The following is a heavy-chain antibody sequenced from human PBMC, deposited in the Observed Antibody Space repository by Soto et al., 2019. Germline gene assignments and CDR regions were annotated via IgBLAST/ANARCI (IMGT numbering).Heavy chain of an antibody. Sequence: EVQLLESGGGLVQPGGSLRLSCAASGFTFNSYAMSWVRQAPGKGLEWVSITSGGGGTTYYADSVKGRFAISRDNFKNTLYLEMNSLRAEDTAVYFCAKRYHTTTSCFDYWGQGTLVTVSS. CDR2: TSGGGGTT. CDR3: AKRYHTTTSCFDY. V-gene: IGHV3-23*01. D-gene: IGHD2-2*01. CDR1: GFTFNSYA. J-gene: IGHJ4*02.